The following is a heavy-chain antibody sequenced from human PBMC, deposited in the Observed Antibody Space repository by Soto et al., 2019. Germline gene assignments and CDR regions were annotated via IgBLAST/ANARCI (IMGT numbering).Heavy chain of an antibody. V-gene: IGHV1-18*01. Sequence: GASVKVSCKASGYTFTNYGLSWVRQAPGQGLEWMGWMSTYNGNTNYAQKFRGRVTMTRDTPTTTAYMELRSLSSDDTAVYYCARDPLSIGWFKTGRYFDYWGQGTLVTVSS. CDR3: ARDPLSIGWFKTGRYFDY. D-gene: IGHD6-19*01. J-gene: IGHJ4*02. CDR2: MSTYNGNT. CDR1: GYTFTNYG.